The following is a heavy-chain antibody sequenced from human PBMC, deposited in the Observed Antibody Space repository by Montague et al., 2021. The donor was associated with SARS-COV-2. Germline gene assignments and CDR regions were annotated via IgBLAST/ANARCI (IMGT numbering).Heavy chain of an antibody. J-gene: IGHJ4*02. V-gene: IGHV3-11*05. Sequence: SLRLSCAASGSSFGDYYMNWIRQAPGKGLEWVSYISGDSTYKNYASSVKGRFTISRDNVKRSLFLQMNSLRAEDTGVYFCARERVHTTSSYFFEYWGQGTLVTVSS. CDR1: GSSFGDYY. CDR2: ISGDSTYK. D-gene: IGHD6-6*01. CDR3: ARERVHTTSSYFFEY.